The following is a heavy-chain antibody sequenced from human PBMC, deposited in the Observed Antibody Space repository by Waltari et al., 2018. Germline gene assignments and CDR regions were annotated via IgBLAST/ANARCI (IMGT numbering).Heavy chain of an antibody. D-gene: IGHD5-18*01. CDR3: ARINHLQGYSYGYFFDY. J-gene: IGHJ4*02. V-gene: IGHV3-53*01. CDR2: IDSGANT. CDR1: GFAVSNNY. Sequence: EVPLVESGGRLIHPWGSLRLSCAASGFAVSNNYMSWVRQAPGKGLEWVSVIDSGANTYYADSVKGRFTISRDNPKNKVYLQMDRLTDEDTALYYCARINHLQGYSYGYFFDYWGQGTLVTVSS.